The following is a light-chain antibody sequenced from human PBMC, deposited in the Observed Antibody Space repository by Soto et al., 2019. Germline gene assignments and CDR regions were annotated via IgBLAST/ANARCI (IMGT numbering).Light chain of an antibody. CDR3: QHPWT. V-gene: IGKV3-20*01. J-gene: IGKJ1*01. CDR1: QIISSTY. Sequence: EIVLTQSPGTLSLSRGDRATLSCRASQIISSTYLAWYQLTPGQAPRLLIYGASIRATGIPDRFSGSGSETDFTLTISRLEPEDFAVYYCQHPWTFGQGTKVEI. CDR2: GAS.